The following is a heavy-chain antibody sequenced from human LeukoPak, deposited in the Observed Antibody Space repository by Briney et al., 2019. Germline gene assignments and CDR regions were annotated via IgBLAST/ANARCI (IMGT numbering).Heavy chain of an antibody. CDR2: TYHTGNT. CDR1: GYSISSGYH. Sequence: SETLSLTCGVSGYSISSGYHWGWIRQPPGKGLEWIGSTYHTGNTYYNPSLKSRVTISVNTSKNQFSLKLISVTATDTAVYYCARXXXXXXSDNIGYDXYYYHVDVWGKGTTVTVSS. D-gene: IGHD3-22*01. CDR3: ARXXXXXXSDNIGYDXYYYHVDV. J-gene: IGHJ6*03. V-gene: IGHV4-38-2*01.